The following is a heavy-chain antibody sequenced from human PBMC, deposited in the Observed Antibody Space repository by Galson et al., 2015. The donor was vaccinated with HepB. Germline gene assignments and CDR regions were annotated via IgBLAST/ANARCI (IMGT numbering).Heavy chain of an antibody. J-gene: IGHJ4*02. V-gene: IGHV3-74*01. D-gene: IGHD3-16*01. Sequence: SLRLSCAASGFSFSNYWMHWVRQSPGKGLLWVSRINSNGSITSYADSVKGRFTISRDNAKNTVFLQMNSLRPEDTALYHCVREGAPRWGQGTLVTVSS. CDR2: INSNGSIT. CDR3: VREGAPR. CDR1: GFSFSNYW.